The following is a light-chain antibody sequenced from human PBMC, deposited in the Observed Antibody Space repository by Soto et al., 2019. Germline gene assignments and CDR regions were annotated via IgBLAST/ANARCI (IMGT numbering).Light chain of an antibody. CDR3: QQYNNWPPLP. V-gene: IGKV3D-15*01. CDR1: QTIDDN. J-gene: IGKJ4*01. Sequence: EIGMKQSPATLSVSPGDRVTLSCRASQTIDDNIAWNQQRPGQPPRLLIYGASPRANGIPARFSGSGSGTEFTLTISSLQSEDFAVYCCQQYNNWPPLPFGGGTKVEIK. CDR2: GAS.